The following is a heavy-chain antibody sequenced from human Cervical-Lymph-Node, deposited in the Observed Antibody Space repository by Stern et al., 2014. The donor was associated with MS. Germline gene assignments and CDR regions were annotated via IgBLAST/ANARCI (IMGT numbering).Heavy chain of an antibody. CDR2: IIPIFGKA. D-gene: IGHD3-22*01. CDR3: ASRIGYDSSGTLDY. Sequence: QLVQSGAEVKKPGSSVKVSCKASGGTFSSYAISWVRQAPGQGLEWMGGIIPIFGKANSEQKFQGRVTFTADESTSTAYMERSSLRSEDTAVYCCASRIGYDSSGTLDYWGQGTLVTVSS. V-gene: IGHV1-69*01. CDR1: GGTFSSYA. J-gene: IGHJ4*02.